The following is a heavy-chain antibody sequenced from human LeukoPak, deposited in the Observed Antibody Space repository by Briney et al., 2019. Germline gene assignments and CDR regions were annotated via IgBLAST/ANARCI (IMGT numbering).Heavy chain of an antibody. CDR3: ARDRGYYDSRGYTPIDY. D-gene: IGHD3-22*01. CDR2: ISSSSSYI. J-gene: IGHJ4*02. CDR1: GFTFSSYS. V-gene: IGHV3-21*01. Sequence: GGSLRLSCAASGFTFSSYSMNWVRQAPGKGLEWVSSISSSSSYIYYADSVKGRFTISRDNAKNSLYLQMNSLRAEDTAVYYCARDRGYYDSRGYTPIDYWGQGTLVTVSS.